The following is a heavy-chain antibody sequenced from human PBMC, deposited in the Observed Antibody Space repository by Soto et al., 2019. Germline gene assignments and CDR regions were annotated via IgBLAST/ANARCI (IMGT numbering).Heavy chain of an antibody. V-gene: IGHV4-34*01. CDR2: INHSGST. CDR3: CRIVNGRQWLGRYYYYYYMDV. CDR1: GGSFSGYY. D-gene: IGHD6-19*01. Sequence: SETLSLTCAVYGGSFSGYYWSWIRQPPGKGLEWIGEINHSGSTNYNPSLKSRVTISVDTSKNQFSLKLSSVTAADTAVYYCCRIVNGRQWLGRYYYYYYMDVWGKGTTVTVSS. J-gene: IGHJ6*03.